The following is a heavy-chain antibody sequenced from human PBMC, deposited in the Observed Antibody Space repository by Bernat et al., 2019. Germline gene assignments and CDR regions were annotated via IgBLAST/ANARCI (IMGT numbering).Heavy chain of an antibody. CDR3: ARLPVTLWTRSYYFAY. CDR2: ISAYNGNT. D-gene: IGHD2-2*01. Sequence: QVQLVQSGLEVKRTGTSVKVSCKASGYTFTTYGISWVRQAPAQGLEWMGWISAYNGNTNYAQKLQDRVPMTTDTSTSTAYKELRSLRSDDTAVYYCARLPVTLWTRSYYFAYRGQGTLVTISS. J-gene: IGHJ4*02. V-gene: IGHV1-18*01. CDR1: GYTFTTYG.